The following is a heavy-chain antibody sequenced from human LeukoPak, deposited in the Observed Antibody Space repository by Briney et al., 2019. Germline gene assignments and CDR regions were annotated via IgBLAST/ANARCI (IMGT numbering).Heavy chain of an antibody. CDR3: ARDHGGNSGLADY. V-gene: IGHV4-59*01. D-gene: IGHD4-23*01. CDR2: IYYSGST. CDR1: GGSISNYY. J-gene: IGHJ4*02. Sequence: SETLSLTCTVSGGSISNYYWSWIRQPPGKGLEWIGYIYYSGSTNYNPSLKSRVTISVDTSKNQFSLKLSSVTAADTAVYYCARDHGGNSGLADYWGQGTLVTVSS.